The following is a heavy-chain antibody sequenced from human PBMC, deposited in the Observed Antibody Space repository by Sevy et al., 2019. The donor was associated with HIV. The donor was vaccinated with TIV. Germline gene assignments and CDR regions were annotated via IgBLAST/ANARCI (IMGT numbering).Heavy chain of an antibody. Sequence: GGSLRLSCAASGFTFDDYAMHWVRQTPGRGLEWVSGISWNSGRVGYADSVKGRFTISRDNSKNTLYLQMNSLRAEDTAVYYCAKPRGSFYFDYWGQGTLVTVSS. J-gene: IGHJ4*02. CDR2: ISWNSGRV. V-gene: IGHV3-9*01. CDR1: GFTFDDYA. D-gene: IGHD3-16*01. CDR3: AKPRGSFYFDY.